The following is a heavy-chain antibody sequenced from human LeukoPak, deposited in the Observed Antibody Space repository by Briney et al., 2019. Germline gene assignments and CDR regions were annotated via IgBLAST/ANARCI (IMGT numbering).Heavy chain of an antibody. V-gene: IGHV3-23*01. CDR2: ISGSGGST. CDR3: AKDAAVAGMFRAFAY. CDR1: GFTFSSYV. D-gene: IGHD6-19*01. J-gene: IGHJ4*02. Sequence: GGSLRLSCAASGFTFSSYVMSWVRQAPGKGLEWVSAITGISGSGGSTYYADSVKGRFTISRDNSKNTLYLQMNSLRAEDTAVYYCAKDAAVAGMFRAFAYWGQGTLVTVSS.